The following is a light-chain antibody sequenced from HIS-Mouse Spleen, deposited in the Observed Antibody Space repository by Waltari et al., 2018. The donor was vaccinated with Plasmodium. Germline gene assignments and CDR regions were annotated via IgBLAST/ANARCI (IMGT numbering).Light chain of an antibody. CDR2: EGS. CDR1: SSAVGSYNL. V-gene: IGLV2-23*01. CDR3: CSYAGSSTYV. Sequence: QPALTQPASVSGSPGQSITLACTASSSAVGSYNLISWYQPHPGKATKLMMYEGSKRPSGVSNRFSGSKSGNTASLTISGLQAEDEADYYCCSYAGSSTYVFGTGTKVTVL. J-gene: IGLJ1*01.